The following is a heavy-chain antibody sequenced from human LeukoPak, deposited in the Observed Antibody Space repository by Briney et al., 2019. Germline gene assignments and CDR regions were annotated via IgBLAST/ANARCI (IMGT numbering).Heavy chain of an antibody. CDR2: ISSSSSYI. V-gene: IGHV3-21*01. D-gene: IGHD3-16*02. Sequence: PGGSLRLSCAASGFTFSSYSMNWVRQAPGKGLEWVSSISSSSSYIYYADSVKGRFTISRDNAKNSLYLQMNSLRAEDTAVYYCARAFSDYVWGSYRSYYFDYWGQGTLVTVAS. CDR3: ARAFSDYVWGSYRSYYFDY. CDR1: GFTFSSYS. J-gene: IGHJ4*02.